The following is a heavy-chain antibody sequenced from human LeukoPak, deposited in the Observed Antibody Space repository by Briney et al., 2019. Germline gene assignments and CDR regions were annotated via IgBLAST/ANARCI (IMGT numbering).Heavy chain of an antibody. Sequence: GGSLRLSCAASGFTFSLYWMHWVRQGPGKGLMWVSRLNEDGTTADYADSVKGRFTMSRDNAKGKLFLEMSSLTVDDTAIYFCVREGIYYSDLAYKERENFDPWGRGTLVTVSS. D-gene: IGHD1-26*01. CDR3: VREGIYYSDLAYKERENFDP. V-gene: IGHV3-74*01. CDR2: LNEDGTTA. CDR1: GFTFSLYW. J-gene: IGHJ5*02.